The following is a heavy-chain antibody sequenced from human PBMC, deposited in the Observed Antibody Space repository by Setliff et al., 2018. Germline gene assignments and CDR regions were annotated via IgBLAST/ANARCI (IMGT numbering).Heavy chain of an antibody. Sequence: SETLSLTCSVSGGSISSGSYYWTWIRQPAGKGLEWIGHIYTSGTTKYNPSLKSRVTISVDASENQFFLKLTSVTAADTAVYYCARSNMGNYYDSGRYHYYYYMDVWGKGTTVTV. CDR3: ARSNMGNYYDSGRYHYYYYMDV. V-gene: IGHV4-61*09. J-gene: IGHJ6*03. CDR1: GGSISSGSYY. CDR2: IYTSGTT. D-gene: IGHD3-10*01.